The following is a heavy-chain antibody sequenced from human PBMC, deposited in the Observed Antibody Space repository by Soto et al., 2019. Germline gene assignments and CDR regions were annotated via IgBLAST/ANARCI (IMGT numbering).Heavy chain of an antibody. CDR1: GFTFSSYW. Sequence: QTGGSLRLSCAASGFTFSSYWMSWVRQAPGKGLEWVANIKQDGSEKSYVDSVKGRFTISRDDARNSLYLQMNSLRAEDTAVYYCARVGIAARRDFDYWGQGTLVTVSS. J-gene: IGHJ4*02. D-gene: IGHD6-6*01. V-gene: IGHV3-7*03. CDR3: ARVGIAARRDFDY. CDR2: IKQDGSEK.